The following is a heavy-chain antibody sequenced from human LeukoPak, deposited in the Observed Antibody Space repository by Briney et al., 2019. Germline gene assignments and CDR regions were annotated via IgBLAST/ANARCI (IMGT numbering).Heavy chain of an antibody. Sequence: GASVKVSCKASGYTFTGYYMHWVRQAPGQGLEWMGWINPNSGGTNYAQKFQGRVTMTTDTSTSTAYMELSSLRSEDTAVYYCARDLGIDYGSGMSWGQGTLVTVSS. J-gene: IGHJ4*02. CDR1: GYTFTGYY. V-gene: IGHV1-2*02. CDR3: ARDLGIDYGSGMS. CDR2: INPNSGGT. D-gene: IGHD3-10*01.